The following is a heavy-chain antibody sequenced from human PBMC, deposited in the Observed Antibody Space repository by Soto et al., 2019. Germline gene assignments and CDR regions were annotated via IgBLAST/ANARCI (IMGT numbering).Heavy chain of an antibody. CDR2: ISGSGGDT. V-gene: IGHV3-23*01. D-gene: IGHD3-3*01. Sequence: LRLSCAASRFPFSTYPMSWVRLAPGKGLEWVSAISGSGGDTYYADSVKGRSTISRDNSRNTLLLQVNSLRVDDTAVYYCVKEICIFGVHIFDYWGQGAPVTVSS. CDR1: RFPFSTYP. CDR3: VKEICIFGVHIFDY. J-gene: IGHJ4*02.